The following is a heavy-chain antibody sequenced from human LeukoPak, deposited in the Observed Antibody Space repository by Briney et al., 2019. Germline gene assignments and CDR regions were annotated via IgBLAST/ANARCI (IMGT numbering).Heavy chain of an antibody. CDR2: IYPGDSGT. CDR3: ARQRFTMRAYAGNWFDP. J-gene: IGHJ5*02. CDR1: GYSFTSYW. D-gene: IGHD3-10*01. Sequence: GESLKISCKGSGYSFTSYWIGWVRQMPGKGLEWMGIIYPGDSGTRYNPSFQDQVTISADKSISTAHLQWSSLKASDTAMYYCARQRFTMRAYAGNWFDPWGQGTLVTVSS. V-gene: IGHV5-51*01.